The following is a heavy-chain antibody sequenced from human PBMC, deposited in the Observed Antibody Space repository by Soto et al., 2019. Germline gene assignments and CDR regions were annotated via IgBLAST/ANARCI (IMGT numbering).Heavy chain of an antibody. CDR2: ISAYNGNT. V-gene: IGHV1-18*04. D-gene: IGHD3-22*01. Sequence: ASVKVSCKASGYTFTSYGISWVRQAPGQGLEWMGWISAYNGNTNYAQKLQGRVTMTTDTSTSTAYMELRSLRSDDTAVYYCVRVNTDSSGYYYVPGPDYWGQGTLVTVSS. CDR3: VRVNTDSSGYYYVPGPDY. J-gene: IGHJ4*02. CDR1: GYTFTSYG.